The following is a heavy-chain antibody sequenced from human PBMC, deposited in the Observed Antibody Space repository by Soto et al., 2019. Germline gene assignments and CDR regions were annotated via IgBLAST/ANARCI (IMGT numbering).Heavy chain of an antibody. CDR3: ERRDTAMGMDFDY. J-gene: IGHJ4*02. D-gene: IGHD5-18*01. CDR2: ISYDGSNK. CDR1: GFTFSSYA. Sequence: QVQLVESGGGVVQPGRSLRLSCAASGFTFSSYAMHWVRQAPGKGLEWVAVISYDGSNKYYADSVKGRFTISRDNSKNTLYLQMNSLRAEDTAVYYCERRDTAMGMDFDYWGQGTLVTVSS. V-gene: IGHV3-30-3*01.